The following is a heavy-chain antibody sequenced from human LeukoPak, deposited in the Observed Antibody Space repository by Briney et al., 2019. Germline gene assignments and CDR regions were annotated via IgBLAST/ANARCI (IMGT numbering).Heavy chain of an antibody. CDR1: GFTFTNYW. V-gene: IGHV3-7*05. Sequence: GGSLRLSCAAAGFTFTNYWMSWVRQAPGEGLEWVANIRQDGGQKYYMDSVKGRFTISRDNAKNSVYLQMNSLRLEDTAVYFCARIGYSSSSLDYWGQGILVTVSS. J-gene: IGHJ4*02. CDR2: IRQDGGQK. CDR3: ARIGYSSSSLDY. D-gene: IGHD6-6*01.